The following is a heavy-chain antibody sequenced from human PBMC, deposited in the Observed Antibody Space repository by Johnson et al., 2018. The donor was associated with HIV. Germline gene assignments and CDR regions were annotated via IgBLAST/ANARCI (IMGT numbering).Heavy chain of an antibody. CDR1: EFTFSNYA. Sequence: QVQLVESEGGVVQPGRSLRLSCAASEFTFSNYAMDWVRQAPGKGLEWVALISYDGSNKYYADSVKGRFTISRDNSKNTLFLQMNSLRAEDTAVYYCAREMATIRGYAFDIWGQGTMVTVSS. D-gene: IGHD5-24*01. J-gene: IGHJ3*02. CDR3: AREMATIRGYAFDI. CDR2: ISYDGSNK. V-gene: IGHV3-30-3*01.